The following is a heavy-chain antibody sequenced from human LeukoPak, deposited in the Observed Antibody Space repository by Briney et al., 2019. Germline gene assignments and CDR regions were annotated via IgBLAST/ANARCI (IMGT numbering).Heavy chain of an antibody. D-gene: IGHD3-22*01. CDR1: GYTFTSYG. CDR2: ISAYNGNT. V-gene: IGHV1-18*01. J-gene: IGHJ4*02. Sequence: GASVKVSCKASGYTFTSYGSSWVRQAPGQGLEWMGWISAYNGNTNYAQKLQGRVTMTTDTSTSTAYMELRSLRSDDTAVYYCASSLGYYDSSGYYYRYWGQGTLVTVSS. CDR3: ASSLGYYDSSGYYYRY.